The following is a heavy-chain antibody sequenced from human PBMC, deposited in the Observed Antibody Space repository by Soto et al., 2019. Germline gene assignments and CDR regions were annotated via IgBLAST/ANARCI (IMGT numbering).Heavy chain of an antibody. D-gene: IGHD1-7*01. J-gene: IGHJ5*02. CDR1: GGSPNYYY. Sequence: PSETLSLTCTFAGGSPNYYYRTWIRQPPGKGLEWNGNIDNNVKTNNNPPLKSRATISVDTPNTQCSLKVRSVTAADTAVYYCAGDDRDEYIGNFGSWGQGTRATVS. CDR2: IDNNVKT. V-gene: IGHV4-59*12. CDR3: AGDDRDEYIGNFGS.